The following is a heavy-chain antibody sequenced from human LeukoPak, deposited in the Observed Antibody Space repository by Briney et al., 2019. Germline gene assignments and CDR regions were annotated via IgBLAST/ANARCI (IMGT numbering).Heavy chain of an antibody. V-gene: IGHV4-34*01. CDR2: IDHSGST. CDR3: ARGIGWFGGY. CDR1: GGSFSGYY. J-gene: IGHJ4*02. Sequence: SETLSLTCAVYGGSFSGYYWSWIRQPPGKGLEWIGEIDHSGSTNYNPSLKSRVTISVDTSKNQFSLKLSSVTAADTAVYYCARGIGWFGGYWGQGTLVTVSS. D-gene: IGHD3-10*01.